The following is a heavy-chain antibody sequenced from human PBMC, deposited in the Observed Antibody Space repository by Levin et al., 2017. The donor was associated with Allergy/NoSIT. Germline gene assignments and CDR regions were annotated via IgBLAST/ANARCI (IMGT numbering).Heavy chain of an antibody. Sequence: KISCKASGGTFSSYAISWVRQAPGQGLEWMGGIIPIFGTANYAQKFQGRVTITADKSTSTAYMELSSLRSEDTAVYYCARERWEYCSSTSCYTGDNWFDPWGQGTLVTVSS. CDR3: ARERWEYCSSTSCYTGDNWFDP. CDR2: IIPIFGTA. J-gene: IGHJ5*02. D-gene: IGHD2-2*02. CDR1: GGTFSSYA. V-gene: IGHV1-69*06.